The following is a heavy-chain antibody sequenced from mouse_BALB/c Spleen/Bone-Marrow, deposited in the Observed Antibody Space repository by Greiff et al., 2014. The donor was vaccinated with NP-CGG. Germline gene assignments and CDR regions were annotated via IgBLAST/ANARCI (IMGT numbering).Heavy chain of an antibody. J-gene: IGHJ4*01. Sequence: QVQLQPSVPGLVQPSQSLSITCTVSGFSLTSYGVHWVRQSPGKGLEWLGVIWRGGSTDYNAAFMSRLSITKDNSKSQVFFKMNRLQADDTAIYYGAKNWRGNYVRAMDYWGQGTSVTVSS. D-gene: IGHD2-1*01. CDR1: GFSLTSYG. CDR3: AKNWRGNYVRAMDY. CDR2: IWRGGST. V-gene: IGHV2-5*01.